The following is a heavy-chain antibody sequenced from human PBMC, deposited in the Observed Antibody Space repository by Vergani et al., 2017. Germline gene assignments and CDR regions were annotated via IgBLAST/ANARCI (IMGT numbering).Heavy chain of an antibody. J-gene: IGHJ3*02. CDR2: IWYGGSNK. CDR3: ARGGDSTNAFDI. D-gene: IGHD2/OR15-2a*01. CDR1: GFTFSSYG. Sequence: QVQLVESGGGVVQPGRSLRLSCAASGFTFSSYGMHWVRQAPGKGLEWVAVIWYGGSNKYYADSVKGRFTISRDNSKNTLYLQMNSLRAEDTAVYYCARGGDSTNAFDIWGQGTMVTVSS. V-gene: IGHV3-33*01.